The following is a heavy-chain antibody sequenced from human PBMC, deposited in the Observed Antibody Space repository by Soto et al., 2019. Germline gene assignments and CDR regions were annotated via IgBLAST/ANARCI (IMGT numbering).Heavy chain of an antibody. CDR2: INPSGGST. CDR3: ARLGLPEEYYYGMDV. V-gene: IGHV1-46*03. Sequence: ASVKVSCKASGYTFTSYYMHWVRQAPGQGLEWMGIINPSGGSTSYAQKFQGRVTMTRDTSTSTVYMELSSLRSEDTAVYYCARLGLPEEYYYGMDVWGQGTTVTVSS. CDR1: GYTFTSYY. D-gene: IGHD3-10*01. J-gene: IGHJ6*02.